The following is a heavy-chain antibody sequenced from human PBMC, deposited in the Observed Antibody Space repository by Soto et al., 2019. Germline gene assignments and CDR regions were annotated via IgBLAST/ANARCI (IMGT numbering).Heavy chain of an antibody. CDR1: GLRFTKSA. V-gene: IGHV1-58*02. Sequence: VYLACKTAGLRFTKSAIQWVRRTRGQRIEWIGWIVVGTGNTGYAQRFQEKVTITRDMSTSTAYMELSRLRSEDTAMYYCAAFPGITMVRGGSFSFDIWGEGTVVTVSS. CDR2: IVVGTGNT. J-gene: IGHJ3*02. CDR3: AAFPGITMVRGGSFSFDI. D-gene: IGHD3-10*01.